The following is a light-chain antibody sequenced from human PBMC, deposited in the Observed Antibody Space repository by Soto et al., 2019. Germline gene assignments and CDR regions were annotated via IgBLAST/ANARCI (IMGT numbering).Light chain of an antibody. CDR1: TGAVTSGHY. J-gene: IGLJ3*02. CDR3: LLSYRGARV. V-gene: IGLV7-46*01. Sequence: QAVVTQEPSLTVSPGGTVTLTCGSSTGAVTSGHYPYWFQQKPGQAPRTLVYNTSDKHSWAPARFSGSLLGGKAALTLSGAQPEDEAEYYCLLSYRGARVFGGGTKVTVL. CDR2: NTS.